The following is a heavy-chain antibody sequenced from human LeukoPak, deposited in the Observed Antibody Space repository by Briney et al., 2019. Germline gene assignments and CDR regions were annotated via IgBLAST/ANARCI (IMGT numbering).Heavy chain of an antibody. CDR1: RFTFNSYE. CDR3: ARGRSSERAYGMGV. Sequence: PGGSLRLSCAASRFTFNSYEMHWVRQAPGKGLEWVAVISYNGSNKYYTDFVKGRFTFYRDNTKNTLHLQMNSLGAEGTAVYYCARGRSSERAYGMGVWGPVTTVTVSS. CDR2: ISYNGSNK. J-gene: IGHJ6*02. V-gene: IGHV3-30-3*01. D-gene: IGHD6-6*01.